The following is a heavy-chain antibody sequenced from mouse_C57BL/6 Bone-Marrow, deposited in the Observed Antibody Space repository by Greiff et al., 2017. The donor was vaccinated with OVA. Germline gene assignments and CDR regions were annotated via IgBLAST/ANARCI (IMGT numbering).Heavy chain of an antibody. CDR1: EYEFPSHD. J-gene: IGHJ3*01. CDR3: ARHEGDWFAY. V-gene: IGHV5-2*01. Sequence: EVQVVASGGGLVQPGESLKLSCESNEYEFPSHDMSWVRKTPETRLELVAAINSDGGSTYYPDTMERRFIISRDNTKKTLYLQMSRLRSEDTAMYYCARHEGDWFAYWGQGTLVTVSA. CDR2: INSDGGST.